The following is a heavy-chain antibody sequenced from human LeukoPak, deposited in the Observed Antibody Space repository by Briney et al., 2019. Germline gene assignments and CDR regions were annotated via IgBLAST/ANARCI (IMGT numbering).Heavy chain of an antibody. CDR1: GHTFTDYY. CDR3: ARVRRPEYSSSSYYYYMDV. J-gene: IGHJ6*03. D-gene: IGHD6-6*01. Sequence: ASVKVSCKASGHTFTDYYMRWVRQAPGQGFEWMGWINPNSGGTNYAQKFQGRVTMTRDTSTTTAYMELNRLRSDDTAVYYCARVRRPEYSSSSYYYYMDVWGKGTTVTVSS. CDR2: INPNSGGT. V-gene: IGHV1-2*02.